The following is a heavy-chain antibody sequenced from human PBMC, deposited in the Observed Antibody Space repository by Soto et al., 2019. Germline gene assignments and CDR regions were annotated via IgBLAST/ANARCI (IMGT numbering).Heavy chain of an antibody. CDR2: IYYSGST. CDR1: GGSISSYY. Sequence: SETLSLTCSVSGGSISSYYWSWIRQPPGKGLEWIGYIYYSGSTNYNPSLKSRVTISVDTSKNQFSLKLSSVTAADTAVYYCAREGYGERKSWFDPWGEGTRVTGSS. D-gene: IGHD5-12*01. V-gene: IGHV4-59*01. CDR3: AREGYGERKSWFDP. J-gene: IGHJ5*02.